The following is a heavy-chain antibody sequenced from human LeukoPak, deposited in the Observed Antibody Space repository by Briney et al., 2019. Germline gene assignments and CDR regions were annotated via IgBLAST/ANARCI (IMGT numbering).Heavy chain of an antibody. CDR1: GFTFSNYE. V-gene: IGHV3-48*03. J-gene: IGHJ6*03. CDR3: ARDATTEPGTVYMDV. Sequence: QPGGSLRLSCAASGFTFSNYEMNWVRQAPGKGLEWISHISTSGSIIHYADSVKGRFTISRDNAKNSLYLQMNSLRAEDTALYFCARDATTEPGTVYMDVWGKGTTVTISS. D-gene: IGHD6-13*01. CDR2: ISTSGSII.